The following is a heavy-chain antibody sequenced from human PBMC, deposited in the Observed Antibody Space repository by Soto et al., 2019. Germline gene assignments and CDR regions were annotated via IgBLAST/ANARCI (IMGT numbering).Heavy chain of an antibody. Sequence: QVQLVESGGGVVQPGRALRLSCAASGFTFSSYAMHWVRQAPGKGLEWVAVISYDGSNKYYADSVKGRFTISRDNSKNPQYLQQNGLRADDQAVYYCAKDITYYAILRGYRAFDFWGQGTLVTVSS. J-gene: IGHJ4*02. CDR3: AKDITYYAILRGYRAFDF. D-gene: IGHD3-9*01. V-gene: IGHV3-30*18. CDR1: GFTFSSYA. CDR2: ISYDGSNK.